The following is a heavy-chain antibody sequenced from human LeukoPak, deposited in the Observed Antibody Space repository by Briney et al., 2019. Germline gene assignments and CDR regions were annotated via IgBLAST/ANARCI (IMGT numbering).Heavy chain of an antibody. J-gene: IGHJ4*02. D-gene: IGHD1-26*01. CDR3: ASSSGSLGGYYFDY. Sequence: SQTLSLTCTVPVGSISCDSYYSGWTRQPARSGRECIGRIYTSGSTNYNPSLKSRVTISVDTSKNQFSLKLTSVTAADTAVYYCASSSGSLGGYYFDYWGQGILVTVSS. CDR2: IYTSGST. V-gene: IGHV4-61*02. CDR1: VGSISCDSYY.